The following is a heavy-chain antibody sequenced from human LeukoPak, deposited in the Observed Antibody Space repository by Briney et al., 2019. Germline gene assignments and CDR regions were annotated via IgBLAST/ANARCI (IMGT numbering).Heavy chain of an antibody. CDR3: ARDYCGGDCHFDY. D-gene: IGHD2-21*02. CDR1: RYTFTNYY. V-gene: IGHV1-46*04. CDR2: INPSDGTT. J-gene: IGHJ4*02. Sequence: ASVKVSCKPSRYTFTNYYMHWVRQAPGQGLEWVGIINPSDGTTRYAQKLQGRVTMTRDMSTSTVYMELTALRSDDTAVYYCARDYCGGDCHFDYWGQGTLVSVSS.